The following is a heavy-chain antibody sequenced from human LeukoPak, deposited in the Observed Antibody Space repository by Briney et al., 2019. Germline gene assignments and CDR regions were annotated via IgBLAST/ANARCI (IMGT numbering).Heavy chain of an antibody. CDR3: TTDSSPDY. Sequence: PGGSLRLSCAASGLTFSNAWMSWVRQAPGKGLEWVGRIKSEADAGTTDYAAPVKGRFTISRDDSKNTLYLQMNSLKTEDTAVYYCTTDSSPDYWGQGTLVTVSS. CDR1: GLTFSNAW. D-gene: IGHD6-13*01. CDR2: IKSEADAGTT. J-gene: IGHJ4*02. V-gene: IGHV3-15*01.